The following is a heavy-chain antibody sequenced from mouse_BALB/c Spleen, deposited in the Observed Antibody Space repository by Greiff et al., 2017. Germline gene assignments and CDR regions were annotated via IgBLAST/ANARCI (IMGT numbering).Heavy chain of an antibody. J-gene: IGHJ4*01. V-gene: IGHV5-12-1*01. CDR3: ARHGAGGYYAMDY. Sequence: DVMLVESGGGLVKPGGSLKLSCAASGFAFSSYDMSWVRQTPEKRLEWVAYISSGGGSTYYPDTVKGRFTISRDNAKNTLYLQMSSLKSEDTAMYYCARHGAGGYYAMDYWGQGTSVTVSS. D-gene: IGHD1-1*02. CDR1: GFAFSSYD. CDR2: ISSGGGST.